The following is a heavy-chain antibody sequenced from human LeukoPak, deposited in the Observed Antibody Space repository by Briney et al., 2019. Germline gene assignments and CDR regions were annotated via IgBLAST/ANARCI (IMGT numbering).Heavy chain of an antibody. CDR3: AKDSSPDY. Sequence: GRSLRLSCAASGFTFSSYGMHWVRQAPGKGLEWVAVISYDGSNKYYADSVKGRFTISRDNSKNTLYLQMNSLRAEDTAVYNCAKDSSPDYWGQGTLVTVSS. CDR2: ISYDGSNK. V-gene: IGHV3-30*18. J-gene: IGHJ4*02. CDR1: GFTFSSYG.